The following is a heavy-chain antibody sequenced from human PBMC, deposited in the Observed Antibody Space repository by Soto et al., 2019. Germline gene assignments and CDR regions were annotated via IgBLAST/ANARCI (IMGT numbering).Heavy chain of an antibody. J-gene: IGHJ4*02. D-gene: IGHD6-19*01. CDR1: GFTFDDYT. Sequence: EVQLVESGGAMVQPGGSPRLSCAASGFTFDDYTMHWARQSPGKGLEWVSLISWDGGTAYYADSVKGRFTISRNNRKNSLYLQMNTLTTEDTALYYCAKEMAIGGWYYLGSWGQGTLVTVSS. CDR2: ISWDGGTA. CDR3: AKEMAIGGWYYLGS. V-gene: IGHV3-43*01.